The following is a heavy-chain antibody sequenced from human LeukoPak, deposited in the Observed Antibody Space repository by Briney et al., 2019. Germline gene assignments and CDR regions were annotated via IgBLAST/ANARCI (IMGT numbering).Heavy chain of an antibody. CDR2: IYTSGST. Sequence: PSQTLSLTCTDSGGSISSGSYYWSWIRQPAGKGLERIGRIYTSGSTNYNPSLKSRVTISVDTSKNQFSLKLSSVTAADTAVYYCARDDSVVVMASDAFDIWGQGTMVTVSS. D-gene: IGHD3-22*01. V-gene: IGHV4-61*02. CDR1: GGSISSGSYY. CDR3: ARDDSVVVMASDAFDI. J-gene: IGHJ3*02.